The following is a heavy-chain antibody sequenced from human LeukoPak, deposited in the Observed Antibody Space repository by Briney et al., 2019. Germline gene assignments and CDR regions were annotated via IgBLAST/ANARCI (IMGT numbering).Heavy chain of an antibody. Sequence: SETLSLTCTVSGGSISSSSYYWGWIRQPPGKGLEWIGNVYYSGSTYYNPSLKSRVTISVDTSKNQFSLKLSSVTAADTAVYYCARKGAYSYGYYGYWGQGTLVTVSS. V-gene: IGHV4-39*07. CDR2: VYYSGST. CDR3: ARKGAYSYGYYGY. D-gene: IGHD5-18*01. CDR1: GGSISSSSYY. J-gene: IGHJ4*02.